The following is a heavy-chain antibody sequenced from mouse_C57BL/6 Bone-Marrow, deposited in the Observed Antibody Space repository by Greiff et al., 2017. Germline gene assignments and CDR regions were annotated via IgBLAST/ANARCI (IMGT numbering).Heavy chain of an antibody. CDR2: IYPGDGDT. D-gene: IGHD1-1*01. CDR1: GYAFSSSW. Sequence: VQLQQSGAELVKPGASVKISCKASGYAFSSSWMNWVKQRPGKGLEWIGQIYPGDGDTNYNGKFKGKATLTADTSSSTAYMQLSSLTSEDSAVYFCARRHYYGSSYGYWYFDVWGTGTTVTVSA. V-gene: IGHV1-80*01. J-gene: IGHJ1*03. CDR3: ARRHYYGSSYGYWYFDV.